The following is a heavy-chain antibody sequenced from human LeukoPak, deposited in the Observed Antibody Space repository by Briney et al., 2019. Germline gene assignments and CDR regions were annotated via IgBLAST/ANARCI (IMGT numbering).Heavy chain of an antibody. V-gene: IGHV3-73*01. CDR3: TRDSGTYNWFDP. CDR2: IDKKDKGYASAT. Sequence: PGVSLRLSCAASGFTLSGSAIHWVRQSSGKGLEWVGQIDKKDKGYASATAYAASVKGRFTISRDDSINTAYLQMKSLKTEDTALYYCTRDSGTYNWFDPWGQGTLVTVSS. D-gene: IGHD1-26*01. CDR1: GFTLSGSA. J-gene: IGHJ5*02.